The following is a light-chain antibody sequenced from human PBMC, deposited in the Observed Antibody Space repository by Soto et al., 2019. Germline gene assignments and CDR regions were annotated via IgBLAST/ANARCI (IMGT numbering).Light chain of an antibody. V-gene: IGKV1-5*01. CDR2: GAS. Sequence: DIQITQSPSTLSASVGDRVTITCRASESINSWLAWYQQKQGKPPKVLIYGASNLQSGVPPRFSGSGYGTDFNLAISSLQTEDSATYYCLQDINYPWTFGQGTKVDIK. CDR1: ESINSW. CDR3: LQDINYPWT. J-gene: IGKJ1*01.